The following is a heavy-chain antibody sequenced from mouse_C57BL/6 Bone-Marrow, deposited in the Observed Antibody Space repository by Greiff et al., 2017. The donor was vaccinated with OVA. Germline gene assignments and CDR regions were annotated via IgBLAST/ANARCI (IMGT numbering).Heavy chain of an antibody. CDR2: IDPSDSYT. J-gene: IGHJ2*01. D-gene: IGHD2-3*01. CDR1: GYTFTSYW. CDR3: AREGYYDYFDY. V-gene: IGHV1-59*01. Sequence: QVQLQQPGAELVRPGPSVKLSCKASGYTFTSYWMHWVKQRPGQGLEWIGVIDPSDSYTNYNQKFKGKATLTVDTSSSTAYMQLSSLTSEDSAVYYCAREGYYDYFDYWGQGTTLTVSS.